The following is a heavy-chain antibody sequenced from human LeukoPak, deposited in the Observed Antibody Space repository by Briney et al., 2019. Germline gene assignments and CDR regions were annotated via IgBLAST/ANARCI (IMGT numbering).Heavy chain of an antibody. CDR1: GYTFTSYD. D-gene: IGHD3-3*01. J-gene: IGHJ4*02. CDR2: MNPNSGNT. CDR3: ARGPTYYDFWSGYYYFDY. V-gene: IGHV1-8*01. Sequence: ASVKVSCKASGYTFTSYDINWVRQATGQGLEWMGWMNPNSGNTGYAQKFQGRVTMTRNTSISTAYMELSSLRSEDTAVYYCARGPTYYDFWSGYYYFDYWGQGALVTVSS.